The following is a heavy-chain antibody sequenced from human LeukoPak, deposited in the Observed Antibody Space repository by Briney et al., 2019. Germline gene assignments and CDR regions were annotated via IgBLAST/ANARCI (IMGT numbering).Heavy chain of an antibody. Sequence: GGSLRLSCAASGFTVSSNYMSWVRQAPGKGLEWVSVIYSGGSTYYADSVKGRFTISRDNAKNTLYLQMNSLRAEDTAVYYCARDAPGYCSSTSCYVYYYGMDVWGKGTTVTVSS. CDR1: GFTVSSNY. CDR3: ARDAPGYCSSTSCYVYYYGMDV. D-gene: IGHD2-2*01. CDR2: IYSGGST. J-gene: IGHJ6*04. V-gene: IGHV3-53*01.